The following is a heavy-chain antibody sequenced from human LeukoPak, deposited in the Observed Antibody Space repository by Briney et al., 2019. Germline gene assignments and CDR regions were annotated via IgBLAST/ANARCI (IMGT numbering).Heavy chain of an antibody. V-gene: IGHV4-59*01. CDR3: VRLRWKLLAPYFDH. CDR1: TDSTNTYY. J-gene: IGHJ4*02. Sequence: SETLSLTCSVSTDSTNTYYWSWIRQAPGQGLEWIAHIYQSGSTDYNPSFKSRVTISLDMSKKVFSLQLTSVTVEDTAMYYCVRLRWKLLAPYFDHWGQGAFVIVSS. CDR2: IYQSGST. D-gene: IGHD1-1*01.